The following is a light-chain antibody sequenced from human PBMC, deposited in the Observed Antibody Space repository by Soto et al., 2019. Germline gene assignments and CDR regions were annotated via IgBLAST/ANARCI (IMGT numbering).Light chain of an antibody. J-gene: IGLJ3*02. V-gene: IGLV1-44*01. Sequence: QSVLIQSPSASGTPGQRVTISCSGSRSNIGSNTVNWYQQVPGTAPRLLIYAKNQRPSGVPDRFSGSKSGTSASLAISGLQSEDEADYYCAAWDDSLNGPVFGGGTKLTVL. CDR1: RSNIGSNT. CDR2: AKN. CDR3: AAWDDSLNGPV.